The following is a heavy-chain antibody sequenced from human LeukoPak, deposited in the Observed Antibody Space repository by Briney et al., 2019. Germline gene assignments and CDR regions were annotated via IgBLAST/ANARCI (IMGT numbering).Heavy chain of an antibody. Sequence: ASVKVSCKASGYTFTSYDINWVRQATGQGLEWMGWMNPNSGNTGYAQKFQGRVTMTRNTSISTAYMELSSLRSEDTAVYHCARAPGSSGYYSFDYWGQGTLVTVSS. CDR1: GYTFTSYD. V-gene: IGHV1-8*01. CDR2: MNPNSGNT. D-gene: IGHD3-22*01. CDR3: ARAPGSSGYYSFDY. J-gene: IGHJ4*02.